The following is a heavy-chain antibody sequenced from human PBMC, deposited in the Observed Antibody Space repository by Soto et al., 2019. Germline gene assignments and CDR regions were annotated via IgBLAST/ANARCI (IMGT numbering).Heavy chain of an antibody. CDR3: AKARYASGWSGLDT. CDR2: ISYDGVNK. Sequence: GGSLRLSCAASRFNFSAYGMHWVRQAPGKGLEWVAGISYDGVNKFYSASMKGRLTVSRDNAKNTFYLQMNSLRPADTALYYCAKARYASGWSGLDTWGQGALVTVS. V-gene: IGHV3-30*18. J-gene: IGHJ5*02. CDR1: RFNFSAYG. D-gene: IGHD6-19*01.